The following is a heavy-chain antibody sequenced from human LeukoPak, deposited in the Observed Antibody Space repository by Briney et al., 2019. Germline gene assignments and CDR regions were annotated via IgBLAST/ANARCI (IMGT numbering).Heavy chain of an antibody. CDR2: ISSSSSYI. CDR1: GFTFSSYS. D-gene: IGHD3-10*01. J-gene: IGHJ3*02. V-gene: IGHV3-21*01. CDR3: ARGWFGEQAFDI. Sequence: GGSLRLSCAASGFTFSSYSMNWVRHAPGKGLEWVSSISSSSSYIYYADSVKGRFTISRDNAKNSLYLQMNSLRAEDTAVYYCARGWFGEQAFDIWGQGTMVTVSS.